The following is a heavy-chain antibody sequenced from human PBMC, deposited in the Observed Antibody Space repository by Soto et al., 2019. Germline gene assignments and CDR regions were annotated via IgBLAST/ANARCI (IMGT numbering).Heavy chain of an antibody. D-gene: IGHD3-16*02. CDR3: AKAGASAITFGGVIVILKGNQNWFDP. Sequence: GGSLRLSCAASGFTFSSYAMSWVRQAPGKGLEWVSAISGSGGSTYYADSVKGRFTISRDNSKNTLYLQMNSLRAEDTAVYYCAKAGASAITFGGVIVILKGNQNWFDPWGQGTLVTVSS. J-gene: IGHJ5*02. CDR1: GFTFSSYA. V-gene: IGHV3-23*01. CDR2: ISGSGGST.